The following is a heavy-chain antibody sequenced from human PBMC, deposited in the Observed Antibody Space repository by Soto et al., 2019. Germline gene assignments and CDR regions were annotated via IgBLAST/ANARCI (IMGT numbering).Heavy chain of an antibody. Sequence: SETLSLTCTVSGGSISSYYWSWIRQPPGKGLEWIGYIYYSGSTNYNPSLKSRVTISVDTSKNQFSLKLSSVTAADTAVYYCGRGAFFGETQYYYYGMDVWGQGTTVTVSS. J-gene: IGHJ6*02. D-gene: IGHD3-10*01. V-gene: IGHV4-59*01. CDR2: IYYSGST. CDR3: GRGAFFGETQYYYYGMDV. CDR1: GGSISSYY.